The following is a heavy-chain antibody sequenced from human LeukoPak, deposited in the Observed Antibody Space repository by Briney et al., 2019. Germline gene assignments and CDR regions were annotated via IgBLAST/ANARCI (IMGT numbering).Heavy chain of an antibody. Sequence: GASVKVSCKASGYTFTGYYMHWVRQAPGQGLEWMGWINPNSGGTNYAQKFQGRVTMTRDTSISTAYMELSRLRSDDTAVYYCARSRSHSSGLLRDYWGQGTLVTVSS. CDR1: GYTFTGYY. CDR2: INPNSGGT. V-gene: IGHV1-2*02. CDR3: ARSRSHSSGLLRDY. D-gene: IGHD6-19*01. J-gene: IGHJ4*02.